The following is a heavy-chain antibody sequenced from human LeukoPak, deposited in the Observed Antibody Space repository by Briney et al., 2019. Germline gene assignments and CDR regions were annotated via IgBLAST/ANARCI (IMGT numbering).Heavy chain of an antibody. V-gene: IGHV3-21*01. CDR3: AKDLPAAVD. D-gene: IGHD2-2*01. Sequence: GGSLRLFCAASGFTFCCYSMIWVRQAPGQRLEWVSFISSSSSDIYHADSVTGRFTISRDNAKNSLFLQMNSLRAEDTAVYYCAKDLPAAVDWGQGTLVTVSS. CDR2: ISSSSSDI. CDR1: GFTFCCYS. J-gene: IGHJ4*02.